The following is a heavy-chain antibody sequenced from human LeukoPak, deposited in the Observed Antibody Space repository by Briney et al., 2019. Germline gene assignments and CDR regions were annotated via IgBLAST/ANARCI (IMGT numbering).Heavy chain of an antibody. V-gene: IGHV4-39*01. D-gene: IGHD3-22*01. Sequence: SETLSLTCTVSGDSISSNSYYWGWIRQPPGKGLEWVGSIYYSGNPFYNPSLKSRVTISVDPSKNQFSLSLDSVTAADTAVYYCASQLDDYYDSTGYYTGFIDYWGPGTLVTDSS. J-gene: IGHJ4*02. CDR3: ASQLDDYYDSTGYYTGFIDY. CDR2: IYYSGNP. CDR1: GDSISSNSYY.